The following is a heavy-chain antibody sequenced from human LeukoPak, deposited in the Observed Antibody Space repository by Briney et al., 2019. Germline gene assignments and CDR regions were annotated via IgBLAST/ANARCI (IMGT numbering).Heavy chain of an antibody. CDR2: IKQDGSET. V-gene: IGHV3-7*01. CDR1: RFTLSNYW. CDR3: AKEQGVTYYDYVWGSYRALDY. J-gene: IGHJ4*02. Sequence: GGSLRLSCAASRFTLSNYWMSWVRQAPGKGLEWVANIKQDGSETYYVDSVKGRFTISRDNAKNSLSLQMNSLRAEDTAVYYCAKEQGVTYYDYVWGSYRALDYWGQGTLVTVSS. D-gene: IGHD3-16*02.